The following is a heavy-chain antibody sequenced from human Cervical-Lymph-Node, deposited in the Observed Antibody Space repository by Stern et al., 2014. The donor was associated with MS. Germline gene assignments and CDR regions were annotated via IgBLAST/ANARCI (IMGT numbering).Heavy chain of an antibody. CDR1: GYSFNSYW. V-gene: IGHV5-51*01. CDR2: TSPGESDT. D-gene: IGHD5-24*01. Sequence: VQLVQSGAEVKKPGESLKISCKASGYSFNSYWIGLVRHMPGTGMARVGVTSPGESDTRNNTSFLGQGTISPDKPSRTPYVQWSSLKDSDTAIYYCARPGRDAYNSDCWGQGTLVIVSS. CDR3: ARPGRDAYNSDC. J-gene: IGHJ4*02.